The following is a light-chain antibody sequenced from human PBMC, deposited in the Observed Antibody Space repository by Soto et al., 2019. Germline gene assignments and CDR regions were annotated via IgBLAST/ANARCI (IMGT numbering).Light chain of an antibody. CDR1: ESVSSSY. CDR3: QQYGRSPWT. J-gene: IGKJ1*01. V-gene: IGKV3-20*01. Sequence: EVVLTQSPGTLSLSPGERATLSCRASESVSSSYLAWYRQKPGQAPRLLIYGASSRATGIPDRFSGSGSGTDLILTISRLEPEDFAVYYCQQYGRSPWTFGQGTKVDIK. CDR2: GAS.